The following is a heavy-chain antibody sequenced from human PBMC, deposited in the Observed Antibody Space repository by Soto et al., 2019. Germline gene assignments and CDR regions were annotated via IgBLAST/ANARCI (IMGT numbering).Heavy chain of an antibody. J-gene: IGHJ4*02. CDR3: AKDRGYSYNYYFDY. D-gene: IGHD5-18*01. CDR2: ISYDGSDK. CDR1: GFTFSSYG. V-gene: IGHV3-30*18. Sequence: PGGSLRLSCSASGFTFSSYGTHWVRQAQGKGLEWVALISYDGSDKYYADSVKGRFTISRDNSKNTLYLQMNSLRAEDTAVYYCAKDRGYSYNYYFDYWGQGTMVTVYS.